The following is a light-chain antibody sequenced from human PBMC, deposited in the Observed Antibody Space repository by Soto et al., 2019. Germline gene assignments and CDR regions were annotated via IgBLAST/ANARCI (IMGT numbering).Light chain of an antibody. CDR3: QSYDTSLGASYV. CDR1: SSDVGGYDY. CDR2: EVN. J-gene: IGLJ1*01. Sequence: QSVLTQPPSASGSPGQSVTISCTGTSSDVGGYDYVSWYQQHPGKAPKLMIYEVNKRPSGVPDRFSGSKSGNTASLTVSGLQAEDEADYYCQSYDTSLGASYVFGGGTKVTVL. V-gene: IGLV2-8*01.